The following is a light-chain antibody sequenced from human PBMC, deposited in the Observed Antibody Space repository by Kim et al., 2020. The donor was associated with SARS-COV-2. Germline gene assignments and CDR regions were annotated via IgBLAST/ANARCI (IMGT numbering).Light chain of an antibody. CDR1: SSDVGVYNY. CDR3: SSYTSSSTVV. J-gene: IGLJ2*01. Sequence: GQSITIYCTETSSDVGVYNYVSWYQQHPGKAPKLMIYDVSNRPSGVSNRFSGSKSGNTASLTISGLQAEDEADYYCSSYTSSSTVVFGGGTQLTVL. CDR2: DVS. V-gene: IGLV2-14*03.